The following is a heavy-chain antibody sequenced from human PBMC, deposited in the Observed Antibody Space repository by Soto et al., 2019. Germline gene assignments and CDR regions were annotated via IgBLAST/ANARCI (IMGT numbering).Heavy chain of an antibody. D-gene: IGHD2-21*02. CDR3: ARTSPAITHVGDAFDI. J-gene: IGHJ3*02. CDR2: IIPIFGTA. Sequence: QVQLVQSGAEVKKPGSSVKVSCKASGGTFSSYAISWVRQAPGQGLEWMGGIIPIFGTANYAQKFQGRVTITXXEXTSXAYMELSSLRSEDTAVYYCARTSPAITHVGDAFDIWGQGTMVTVSS. CDR1: GGTFSSYA. V-gene: IGHV1-69*05.